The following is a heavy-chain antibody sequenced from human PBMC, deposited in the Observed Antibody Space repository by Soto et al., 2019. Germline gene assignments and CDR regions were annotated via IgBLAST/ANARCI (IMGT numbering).Heavy chain of an antibody. J-gene: IGHJ3*02. V-gene: IGHV1-18*01. Sequence: ASVKVSCKASGYTFTSYGISWVRQAPGQGLEWMGWISAYNGNTNYAQKLQGRVTMTTDTSTSTAYMELRSLRSDDTAVYYCARDHIVVVPAARAHDAFDIWGQGTMVTVSS. CDR3: ARDHIVVVPAARAHDAFDI. CDR1: GYTFTSYG. CDR2: ISAYNGNT. D-gene: IGHD2-2*01.